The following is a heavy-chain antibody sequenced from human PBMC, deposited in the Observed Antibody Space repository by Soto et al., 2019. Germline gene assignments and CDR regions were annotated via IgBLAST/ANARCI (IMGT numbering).Heavy chain of an antibody. V-gene: IGHV3-64D*08. CDR3: VRWGSGWYGRDY. D-gene: IGHD6-19*01. CDR2: VGSGGGNT. Sequence: GGSLRLSCSASGFTFRDYAMHWVRQAPGKGLEYVSSVGSGGGNTYYADSVKGRFTISRDNSKNALYLQMSSLTPDDTAVYYCVRWGSGWYGRDYWGQGTLVTVSS. CDR1: GFTFRDYA. J-gene: IGHJ4*02.